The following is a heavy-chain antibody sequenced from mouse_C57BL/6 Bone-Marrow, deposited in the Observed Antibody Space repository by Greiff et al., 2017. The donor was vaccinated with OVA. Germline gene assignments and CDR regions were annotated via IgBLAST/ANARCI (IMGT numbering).Heavy chain of an antibody. CDR2: ISDGGSYT. CDR1: GFTFSSYA. J-gene: IGHJ2*01. V-gene: IGHV5-4*03. CDR3: ARVYFDY. Sequence: EVMLVESGGGLVKPGGSLKLSCAASGFTFSSYAMSWVRQTPEKRLEWVATISDGGSYTYYPDNVKGRFTISRDNAKNNLYLQMSHLKSEDTAMYYCARVYFDYWGQGTTLTVSS.